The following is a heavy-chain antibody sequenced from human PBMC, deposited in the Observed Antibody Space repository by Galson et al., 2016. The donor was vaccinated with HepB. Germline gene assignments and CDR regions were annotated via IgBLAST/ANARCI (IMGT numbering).Heavy chain of an antibody. V-gene: IGHV4-31*03. Sequence: TLSLTCTVSGGSVGNNGFYWSWIRQRPGKGLEWIGYSHYSGSTYHKPSLRSRVTISLDSSKNQFSRKLTSVTAADTAVYYLASAGGESGYVYYYGMDAGGQGTSVTVSS. CDR2: SHYSGST. J-gene: IGHJ6*02. CDR1: GGSVGNNGFY. D-gene: IGHD5-12*01. CDR3: ASAGGESGYVYYYGMDA.